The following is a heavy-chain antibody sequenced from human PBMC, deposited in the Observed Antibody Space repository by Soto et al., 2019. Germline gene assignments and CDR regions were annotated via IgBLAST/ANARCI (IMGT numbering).Heavy chain of an antibody. CDR3: ARRYGDYFDY. D-gene: IGHD4-17*01. CDR2: INAGNGNT. V-gene: IGHV1-3*01. CDR1: GYTFTSYA. Sequence: ASVKVSCKASGYTFTSYAMHWVRQAPGQRLEWMGWINAGNGNTKYSQKFQGRVTITRDTSASTAYMKLSSVTAADTAVYYCARRYGDYFDYWGQGTLVTVSS. J-gene: IGHJ4*02.